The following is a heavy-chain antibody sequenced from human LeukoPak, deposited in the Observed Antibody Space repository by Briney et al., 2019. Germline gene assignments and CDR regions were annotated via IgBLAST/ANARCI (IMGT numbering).Heavy chain of an antibody. Sequence: SPGGSLRLSCVASGFAVGSNYMSWVRQAPGKGLEWVSSISSSSYVYYADSVKGRFTISRDNAKNSLYLQMNSLRAEDTAVYYCARDSGMVRGAHFDYWGQGTLVTVSS. D-gene: IGHD3-10*01. CDR3: ARDSGMVRGAHFDY. CDR2: ISSSSYV. J-gene: IGHJ4*02. CDR1: GFAVGSNY. V-gene: IGHV3-69-1*01.